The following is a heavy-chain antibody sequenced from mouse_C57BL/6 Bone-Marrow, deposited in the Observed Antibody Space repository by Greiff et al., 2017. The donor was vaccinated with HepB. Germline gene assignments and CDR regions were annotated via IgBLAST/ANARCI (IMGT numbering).Heavy chain of an antibody. D-gene: IGHD1-1*01. J-gene: IGHJ3*01. CDR1: GYTFTSYW. Sequence: QVQLKQPGAELVKPGASVKMSCKASGYTFTSYWITWVKQRPGQGLEWIGDIYPGSGSTNYNEKFKSKATLTVDTSSSTAYMQLSSLTSEDSAVYYCASLYYYGSSPFAYWGQGTLVTVSA. CDR3: ASLYYYGSSPFAY. CDR2: IYPGSGST. V-gene: IGHV1-55*01.